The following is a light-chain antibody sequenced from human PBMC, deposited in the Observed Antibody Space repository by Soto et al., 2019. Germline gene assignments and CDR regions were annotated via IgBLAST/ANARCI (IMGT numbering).Light chain of an antibody. CDR1: SGHSSYI. CDR2: LEGSGSY. CDR3: ATWDSNTRV. V-gene: IGLV4-60*02. J-gene: IGLJ3*02. Sequence: QPVLTQSSSASASLGSSVKLTCTLSSGHSSYIIAWHQQQPGKAPRYLMKLEGSGSYNKGSGVPDRFSGYSSGADRYLTISNLQFEDEADYYCATWDSNTRVFGGGTKLTVL.